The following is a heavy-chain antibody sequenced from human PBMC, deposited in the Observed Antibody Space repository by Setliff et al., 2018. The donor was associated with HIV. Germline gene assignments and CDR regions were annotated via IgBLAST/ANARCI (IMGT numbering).Heavy chain of an antibody. CDR3: TAALQQQVVRWFDP. CDR2: IKSKTDGGTT. V-gene: IGHV3-15*01. Sequence: PGGSLRLSCAASGFTFSNAWMSWVRQAPGKGLEWVGRIKSKTDGGTTDYAALVKGRFTISRDDSKNTLYLQMNSLKTEDTAVYYCTAALQQQVVRWFDPWGQGTLVTVSS. D-gene: IGHD6-13*01. J-gene: IGHJ5*02. CDR1: GFTFSNAW.